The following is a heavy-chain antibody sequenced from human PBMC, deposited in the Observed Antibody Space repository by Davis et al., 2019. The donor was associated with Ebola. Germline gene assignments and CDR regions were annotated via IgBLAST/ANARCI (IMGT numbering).Heavy chain of an antibody. D-gene: IGHD4-17*01. CDR1: GFTFSSYS. CDR2: ISSSSSTI. Sequence: GESLKISCAASGFTFSSYSMNWVRQAPGKGLEWVSYISSSSSTIYYADSVKGRFTISRDNAKNSLYLQMNSLRDEDTAVYYCARDRSTHYGDYKAPDYWGQGTLVTVSS. CDR3: ARDRSTHYGDYKAPDY. V-gene: IGHV3-48*02. J-gene: IGHJ4*02.